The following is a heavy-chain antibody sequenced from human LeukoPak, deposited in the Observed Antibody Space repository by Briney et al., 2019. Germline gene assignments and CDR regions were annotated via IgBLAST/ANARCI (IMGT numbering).Heavy chain of an antibody. D-gene: IGHD4-23*01. V-gene: IGHV5-51*01. CDR3: ARRELTPKRYLRY. J-gene: IGHJ4*02. Sequence: PGESLKISCQCSGYTFSNHWIGWVRHMPGKGLESMGIIYPDDSDTRHSPSFQGQVTMSADKSIRTAYLQWSSLKASDTAIYYCARRELTPKRYLRYWGQGTLVTVSS. CDR1: GYTFSNHW. CDR2: IYPDDSDT.